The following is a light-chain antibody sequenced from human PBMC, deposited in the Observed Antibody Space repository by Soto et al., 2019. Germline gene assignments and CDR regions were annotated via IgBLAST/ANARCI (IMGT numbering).Light chain of an antibody. CDR1: ALPKKY. CDR2: KDS. V-gene: IGLV3-25*03. CDR3: QSADSSGPRV. J-gene: IGLJ2*01. Sequence: SYELTQPPSVSVSPGQTARITCSGDALPKKYAYWYQQKPGQAPVVVIYKDSERPSGIPERFSGSSSGTTATLTISGVQAEDEADYYCQSADSSGPRVFGGGTKLTVL.